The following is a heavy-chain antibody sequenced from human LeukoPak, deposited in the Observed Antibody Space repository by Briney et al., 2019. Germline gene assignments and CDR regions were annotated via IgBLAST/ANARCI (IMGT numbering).Heavy chain of an antibody. Sequence: PGGSLRLSCAASGFTFSSYSMNWVRQAPGKGLEWVAHINKDGSEIYYVDSVNGRFTISRDNAKSSLSLQMNSLRVEDTAVYYCARDKVTYWGQGILVTVSS. CDR2: INKDGSEI. V-gene: IGHV3-7*01. J-gene: IGHJ4*02. CDR3: ARDKVTY. CDR1: GFTFSSYS.